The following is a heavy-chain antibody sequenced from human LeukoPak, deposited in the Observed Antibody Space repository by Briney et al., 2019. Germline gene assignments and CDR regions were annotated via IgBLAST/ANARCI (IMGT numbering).Heavy chain of an antibody. CDR2: TWYDGSNK. Sequence: GGSLRLSCAASGFTFSSYGMHWVRQAPGKGLEWVAVTWYDGSNKYYADSVKARFTISRDNSKNTLYLQMNSLRAEDTAVYYCATSNWFDPWGQGTLVTVSS. J-gene: IGHJ5*02. CDR1: GFTFSSYG. V-gene: IGHV3-33*01. CDR3: ATSNWFDP.